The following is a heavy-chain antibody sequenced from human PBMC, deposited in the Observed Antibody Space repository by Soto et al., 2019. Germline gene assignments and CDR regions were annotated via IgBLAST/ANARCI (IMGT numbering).Heavy chain of an antibody. CDR2: INSDGSGT. J-gene: IGHJ4*02. CDR1: GFTFSSYW. V-gene: IGHV3-74*01. Sequence: EVQLVESGGGLVQPGESLTLSCAASGFTFSSYWMHWVRQAPGKGLVWVSRINSDGSGTDHADSVQGRLTISRDNAKNTLYRQMNNLRVEEAAVYYFGRGDRDRYDGHGPRGRQGGQGTLVTVFS. CDR3: GRGDRDRYDGHGPRGRQ. D-gene: IGHD2-21*01.